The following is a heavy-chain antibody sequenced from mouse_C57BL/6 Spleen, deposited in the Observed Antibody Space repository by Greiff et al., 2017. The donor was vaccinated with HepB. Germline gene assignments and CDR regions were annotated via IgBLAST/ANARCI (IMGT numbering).Heavy chain of an antibody. CDR1: GYTFTSYW. Sequence: VQLQQSGAELVMPGASVKLSCKASGYTFTSYWMHWVKQRPGQGLEWIGEIDPSDSYTNYNQQFKGKSTLTVDKSSSTAYMQLSSLTSADSAVYYCARGERTWTWAMDYWGQGTSVTVSS. V-gene: IGHV1-69*01. J-gene: IGHJ4*01. CDR2: IDPSDSYT. CDR3: ARGERTWTWAMDY.